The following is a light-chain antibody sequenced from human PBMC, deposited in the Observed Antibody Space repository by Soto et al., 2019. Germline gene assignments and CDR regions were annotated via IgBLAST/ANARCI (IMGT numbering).Light chain of an antibody. CDR1: QDISNY. Sequence: DIQMTQSPSTLSASVGDRVTITCQASQDISNYLNWYQQKPGKAPKLLICDASNLEPGVPSRFSGSGSGTGFTFTISSLQPEDIATYYCQQFDNLPFTFGSGTKVDIK. J-gene: IGKJ3*01. V-gene: IGKV1-33*01. CDR3: QQFDNLPFT. CDR2: DAS.